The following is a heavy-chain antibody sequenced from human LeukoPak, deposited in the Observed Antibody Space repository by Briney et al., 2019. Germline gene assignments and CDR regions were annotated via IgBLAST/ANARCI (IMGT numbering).Heavy chain of an antibody. J-gene: IGHJ5*02. CDR1: GGTFSSYA. D-gene: IGHD4-23*01. CDR3: AREGGRHYGGNWWFDP. CDR2: ISAYNGNT. V-gene: IGHV1-18*01. Sequence: ASVKVSCKASGGTFSSYAISWVRQAPGQGLEWMGWISAYNGNTNYAQKLQGRVTMTTDTSTSTAYMELRSLRSDDTAVYYCAREGGRHYGGNWWFDPWGQGTLVTVSS.